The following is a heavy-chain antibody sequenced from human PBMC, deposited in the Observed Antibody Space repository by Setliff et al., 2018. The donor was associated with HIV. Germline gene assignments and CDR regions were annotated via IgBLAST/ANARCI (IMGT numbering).Heavy chain of an antibody. V-gene: IGHV5-51*01. CDR3: ARGTTSSIYLDY. CDR1: GYTFTNYW. Sequence: PGESLKISCKASGYTFTNYWIGWVRQMPGKGLELMGMIYPGDTRYSPSLQGQVTISADNFITTAYLQWSSLKASDTAMYYCARGTTSSIYLDYWGEGTLVTVSS. D-gene: IGHD1-1*01. J-gene: IGHJ4*02. CDR2: IYPGDT.